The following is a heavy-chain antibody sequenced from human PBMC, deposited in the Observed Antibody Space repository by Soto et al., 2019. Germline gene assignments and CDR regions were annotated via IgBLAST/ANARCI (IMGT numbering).Heavy chain of an antibody. V-gene: IGHV3-30*18. J-gene: IGHJ6*02. CDR3: AQDMRPNSYYGMDV. CDR1: GFTFSSYG. D-gene: IGHD2-2*01. CDR2: ISYDGRNK. Sequence: QVQLVESGGGVVQPGRSLRRSCAASGFTFSSYGMHWVRQAPGKGLEWVAVISYDGRNKYYADSVKGRFTISRDNSKNALYLQMNRLRAEDTAVYYCAQDMRPNSYYGMDVWAQGTTVTVSS.